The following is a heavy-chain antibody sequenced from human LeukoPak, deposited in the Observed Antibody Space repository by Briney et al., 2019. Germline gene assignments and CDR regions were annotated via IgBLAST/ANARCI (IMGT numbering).Heavy chain of an antibody. J-gene: IGHJ4*02. Sequence: SETLSLTCTVSGGSISSSSYYWGWIRQPPGKGLEWIGSIYYSGSTYYNPSLKSRVTISVDTSKNQFSLKLSSVTAADTAVYYCARQYSSSSFDYWGQGTLVTVSS. CDR1: GGSISSSSYY. CDR2: IYYSGST. D-gene: IGHD6-6*01. CDR3: ARQYSSSSFDY. V-gene: IGHV4-39*01.